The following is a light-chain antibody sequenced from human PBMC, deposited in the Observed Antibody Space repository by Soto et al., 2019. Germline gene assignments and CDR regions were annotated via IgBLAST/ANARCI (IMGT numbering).Light chain of an antibody. CDR2: DAS. CDR3: QQYETFSGT. V-gene: IGKV1-5*01. CDR1: QSVSGW. Sequence: DIQMTQSPPPLSESVGDTVTVTCRASQSVSGWLAWYQQKPGEAPKLLIYDASALPRGVPSRFSGSGSGTKFTLTIASLQPDDFATYYCQQYETFSGTFGPGTKVDIK. J-gene: IGKJ1*01.